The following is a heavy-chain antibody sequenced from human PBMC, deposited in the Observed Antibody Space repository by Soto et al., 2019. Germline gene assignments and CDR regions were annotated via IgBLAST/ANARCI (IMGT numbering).Heavy chain of an antibody. D-gene: IGHD6-13*01. CDR1: GGSISSGGYS. CDR2: IYHSGST. CDR3: ARHQSHSSSYVDP. Sequence: SETLSLTCAVSGGSISSGGYSWSWIRQPPGKGLEWIGYIYHSGSTYYNPSLKSRVTISVDTSKNHFSLKLSSVTAADTAVYYCARHQSHSSSYVDPWGQGTLVTVSS. V-gene: IGHV4-30-2*03. J-gene: IGHJ5*02.